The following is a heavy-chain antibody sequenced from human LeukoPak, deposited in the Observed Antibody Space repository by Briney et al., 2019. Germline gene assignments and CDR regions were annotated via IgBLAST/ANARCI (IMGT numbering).Heavy chain of an antibody. CDR2: IYYSGGT. CDR3: ARCPAMTSQNGFGEPPDY. CDR1: GGSISHYY. V-gene: IGHV4-59*12. Sequence: SETLSLTCTVSGGSISHYYWSWIRQPPGKGLEWIGYIYYSGGTNYNPSLKSRVTISVDTSKNQFSLKLSSVTAADTAVYYCARCPAMTSQNGFGEPPDYWGQGTLVTVSS. D-gene: IGHD3-10*01. J-gene: IGHJ4*02.